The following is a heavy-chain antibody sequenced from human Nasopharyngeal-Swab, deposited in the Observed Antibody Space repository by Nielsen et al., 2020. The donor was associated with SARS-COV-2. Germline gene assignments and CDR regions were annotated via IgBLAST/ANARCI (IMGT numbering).Heavy chain of an antibody. CDR1: GFTFDDYA. Sequence: LRLSCAASGFTFDDYAMHWVRQAPGKGLEWVSGISWNSGSIGYADSVKGRFTISRDNAKNSLYLQMNSLRAEDTALYYCAKGGDYYGSGSNFDYWGQGTLVTVSS. CDR3: AKGGDYYGSGSNFDY. J-gene: IGHJ4*02. CDR2: ISWNSGSI. V-gene: IGHV3-9*01. D-gene: IGHD3-10*01.